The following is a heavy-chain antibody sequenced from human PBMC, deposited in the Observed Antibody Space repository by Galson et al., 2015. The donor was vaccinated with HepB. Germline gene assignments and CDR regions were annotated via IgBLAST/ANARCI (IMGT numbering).Heavy chain of an antibody. D-gene: IGHD6-13*01. J-gene: IGHJ6*02. CDR2: ISYDGRNK. CDR1: GFTFNNYA. CDR3: ARGGLVGYSGSWYALRTGMDV. V-gene: IGHV3-30*04. Sequence: SLRLSCAASGFTFNNYAMHWVRQAPGKGLEWVAVISYDGRNKYYVDFVKGRFTIARDNSKNTLYLQMNSLRAEDTTVYYCARGGLVGYSGSWYALRTGMDVWGQGTTVTVSS.